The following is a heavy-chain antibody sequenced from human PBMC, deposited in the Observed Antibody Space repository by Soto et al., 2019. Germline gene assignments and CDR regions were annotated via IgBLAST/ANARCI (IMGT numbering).Heavy chain of an antibody. Sequence: SETLSLTCSVSGASITSGGSYWTWIRQHPGKGLEWIGNILYSEKNYYNPSLKSRVTISLDTSKDQFSLKVNSVTAADTAVYYCVRDRGTTLRMDVRGQGTTVTVPS. CDR1: GASITSGGSY. CDR2: ILYSEKN. J-gene: IGHJ6*02. D-gene: IGHD3-10*01. V-gene: IGHV4-31*03. CDR3: VRDRGTTLRMDV.